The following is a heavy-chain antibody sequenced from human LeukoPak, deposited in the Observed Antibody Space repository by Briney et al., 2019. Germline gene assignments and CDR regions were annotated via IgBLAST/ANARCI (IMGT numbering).Heavy chain of an antibody. CDR2: IYYSGKT. J-gene: IGHJ6*03. CDR1: AGSRTKSPSY. CDR3: ARLTDYSYSLFFYYYYMDV. V-gene: IGHV4-39*01. Sequence: SETLSLTCTVSAGSRTKSPSYCGWIRQRPGKGLEWIRTIYYSGKTYYNPSLKRRVTISVDTSKYFSLKLSSVTAAATAVYYCARLTDYSYSLFFYYYYMDVWGRGTSVTVSS. D-gene: IGHD2-15*01.